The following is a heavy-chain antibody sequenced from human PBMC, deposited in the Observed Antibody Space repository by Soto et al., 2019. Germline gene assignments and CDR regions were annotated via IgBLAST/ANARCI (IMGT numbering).Heavy chain of an antibody. D-gene: IGHD2-21*02. CDR1: GYTFTSYY. V-gene: IGHV1-46*01. Sequence: ASVKVSCKASGYTFTSYYMHWVRQAPGQGLEWMGIINPSGGSTSYAQKFQGRVTMTRDTSTSTVYMELSSLRSEDTAVYYCARGQGGGNSFPAAFDIWGQGTMVTVS. J-gene: IGHJ3*02. CDR3: ARGQGGGNSFPAAFDI. CDR2: INPSGGST.